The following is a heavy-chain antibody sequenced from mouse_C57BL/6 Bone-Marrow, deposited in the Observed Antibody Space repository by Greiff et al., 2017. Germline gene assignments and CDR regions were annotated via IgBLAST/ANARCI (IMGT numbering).Heavy chain of an antibody. D-gene: IGHD1-1*01. Sequence: QVQLQQSGAELAKPGASVKLSCKASGYTFTSYWMHWVKQRPGQGLEWIGYINPSSGYTKSNQKFKDKAPLTAEKSSSTAYMQLSSLTYEDSAVYYCARRSSYRYFDVWGTGTTVTVSS. CDR3: ARRSSYRYFDV. J-gene: IGHJ1*03. V-gene: IGHV1-7*01. CDR2: INPSSGYT. CDR1: GYTFTSYW.